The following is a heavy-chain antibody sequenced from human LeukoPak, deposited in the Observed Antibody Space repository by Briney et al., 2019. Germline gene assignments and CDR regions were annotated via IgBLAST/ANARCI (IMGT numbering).Heavy chain of an antibody. V-gene: IGHV3-49*03. CDR3: TRGGDYYDSSDSASDFDY. CDR2: IRSKAYGGTT. Sequence: GRSLRLSCTASGFTFGDYAMSWFRQAPGKGLEWVGFIRSKAYGGTTEYAASVKGRFTISRDDSKSIAYLQMNSLKTEDTAVYYCTRGGDYYDSSDSASDFDYWGQGTLVTVSS. J-gene: IGHJ4*02. D-gene: IGHD3-22*01. CDR1: GFTFGDYA.